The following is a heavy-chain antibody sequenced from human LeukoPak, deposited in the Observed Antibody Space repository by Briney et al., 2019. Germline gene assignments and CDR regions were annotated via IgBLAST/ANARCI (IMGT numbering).Heavy chain of an antibody. Sequence: GGSLRLSCAASGFIFSNYAMHWVRQAPGKGLEWVSLIKGNGDTTYNADSGKGRFTISRDNSKNSLYLQINSLRTEDTALYYCAKDIGSGWSFDYWGQGTLVTVSS. CDR2: IKGNGDTT. CDR1: GFIFSNYA. J-gene: IGHJ4*02. D-gene: IGHD6-19*01. V-gene: IGHV3-43*02. CDR3: AKDIGSGWSFDY.